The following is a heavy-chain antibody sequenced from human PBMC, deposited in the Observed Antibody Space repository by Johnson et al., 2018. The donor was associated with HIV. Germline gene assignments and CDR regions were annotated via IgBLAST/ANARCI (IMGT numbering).Heavy chain of an antibody. J-gene: IGHJ3*02. CDR2: ISGSGGST. CDR1: GFNFDDYG. CDR3: ARAFPMVRYDAFDI. V-gene: IGHV3-20*04. Sequence: VQLVESGGGVVRPGGSLRLSCAASGFNFDDYGMSWVRQDPGKGLEWVSGISGSGGSTYYADSVKGRFTISRDNSNNTLYLQMNSLRAEDTAVYYCARAFPMVRYDAFDIWGQGTMVTVSS. D-gene: IGHD3-10*01.